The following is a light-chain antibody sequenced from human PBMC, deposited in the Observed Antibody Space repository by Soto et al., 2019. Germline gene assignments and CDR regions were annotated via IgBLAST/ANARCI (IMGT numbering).Light chain of an antibody. Sequence: DIQMTQSPSSLSASVGDRVTTTCRASQGISTYLNWYQQKPGKAPKLLIYAASSLQSGVPSRFSGSGSETDFTLTISSLQPEDFATYSCRQSYSTTWTFGQGTKVDIK. CDR1: QGISTY. J-gene: IGKJ1*01. V-gene: IGKV1-39*01. CDR3: RQSYSTTWT. CDR2: AAS.